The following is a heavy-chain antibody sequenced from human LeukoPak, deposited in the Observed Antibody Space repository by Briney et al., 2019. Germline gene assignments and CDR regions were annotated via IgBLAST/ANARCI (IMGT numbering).Heavy chain of an antibody. Sequence: GGSLRLSCAASGFTFSSYSMTWVRQAPGKGLEWVSYISSSSSTIYYADSVKGRFTISRDNAKNSLYLQMNSLRDEDTAVYYCARSLGSGSLNVFDVWGQGTVVTVSS. J-gene: IGHJ3*01. D-gene: IGHD3-10*01. V-gene: IGHV3-48*02. CDR3: ARSLGSGSLNVFDV. CDR1: GFTFSSYS. CDR2: ISSSSSTI.